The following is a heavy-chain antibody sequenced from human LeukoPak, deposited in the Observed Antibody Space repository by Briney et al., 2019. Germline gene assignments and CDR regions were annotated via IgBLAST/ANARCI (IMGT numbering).Heavy chain of an antibody. V-gene: IGHV3-21*01. J-gene: IGHJ4*02. Sequence: GGSLRLSCAASGFTFSSYSMNWVRQAPGKGLEWVSSISSSSSYIYYADSVKGRFTISRDNAKNSLYLQMNSLRAEDTAVYYCARDLRINRSAFDYWGQGTLVTVSS. CDR2: ISSSSSYI. CDR1: GFTFSSYS. CDR3: ARDLRINRSAFDY. D-gene: IGHD2-15*01.